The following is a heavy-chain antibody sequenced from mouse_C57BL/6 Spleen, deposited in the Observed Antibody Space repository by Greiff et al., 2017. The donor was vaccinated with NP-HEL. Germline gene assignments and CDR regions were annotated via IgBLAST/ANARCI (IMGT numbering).Heavy chain of an antibody. Sequence: QVQLQQPGAELVKPGASVKLSCKASGYTFTSYWMHWVKQRPGRGLEWIGRIDPNSGGTKYNEKFTSKATLTVDKPSSTAYMQLSSLTSEDSAVYYCARGGITTVVAPYAMDYWGQGTSVTVSS. CDR2: IDPNSGGT. CDR1: GYTFTSYW. V-gene: IGHV1-72*01. J-gene: IGHJ4*01. D-gene: IGHD1-1*01. CDR3: ARGGITTVVAPYAMDY.